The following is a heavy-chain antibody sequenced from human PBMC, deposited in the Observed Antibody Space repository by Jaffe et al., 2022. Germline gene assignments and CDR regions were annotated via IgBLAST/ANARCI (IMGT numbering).Heavy chain of an antibody. D-gene: IGHD2-15*01. Sequence: EVQLVESGGGLVQPGRSLKLSCVASGFTFDDYAMHWVRQAPGKGLEWVSGISWNSATIAYADSVKGRFTISRDNAKNSLYLQMNSLRAEDTALYYCVKDRASDNVVVVAENWGQGTLVTVSS. CDR2: ISWNSATI. CDR1: GFTFDDYA. CDR3: VKDRASDNVVVVAEN. J-gene: IGHJ4*02. V-gene: IGHV3-9*01.